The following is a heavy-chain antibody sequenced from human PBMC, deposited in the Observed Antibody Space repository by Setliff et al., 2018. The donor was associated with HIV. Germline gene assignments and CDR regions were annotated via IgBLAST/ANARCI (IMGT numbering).Heavy chain of an antibody. V-gene: IGHV3-74*01. J-gene: IGHJ4*02. Sequence: GESLKISCAPSGFSFSNYWMHWVRQAPGEGLVGVSRIYSDGSIIDYADSVKGRFTISRDNAKNTLYLQMNSLRVDDTAVYYCARAGEYRFDYWGQGTLVTVSS. D-gene: IGHD1-1*01. CDR3: ARAGEYRFDY. CDR1: GFSFSNYW. CDR2: IYSDGSII.